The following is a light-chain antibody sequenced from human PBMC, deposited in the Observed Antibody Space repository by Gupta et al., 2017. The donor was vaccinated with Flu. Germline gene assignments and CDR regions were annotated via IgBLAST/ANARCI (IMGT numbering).Light chain of an antibody. J-gene: IGKJ1*01. CDR1: QSVLYSSNNKNY. CDR3: QQYDTAPKA. Sequence: DIVMTQSPDSLAVSLGERATINCKSSQSVLYSSNNKNYLAWYQQKPGQPPKLLIYWASTRESGVPDRFSGSGSGTAFTLTISSLQAEDVAVYYCQQYDTAPKAFGQRTKVEIK. V-gene: IGKV4-1*01. CDR2: WAS.